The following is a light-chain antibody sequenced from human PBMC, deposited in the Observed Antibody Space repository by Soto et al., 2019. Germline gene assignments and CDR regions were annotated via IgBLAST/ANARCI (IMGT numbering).Light chain of an antibody. J-gene: IGKJ4*01. V-gene: IGKV4-1*01. Sequence: DIVMTQSPDSLAVSLGARVTINCKSSQSVLYSSDNKNYLGWYQQKIGQSPKLLIYWASTRESGVPDRFSGSGSGTDFTLIISSLQAEDGAVYYCQQYYSTPLTFGGGTQVEIK. CDR1: QSVLYSSDNKNY. CDR2: WAS. CDR3: QQYYSTPLT.